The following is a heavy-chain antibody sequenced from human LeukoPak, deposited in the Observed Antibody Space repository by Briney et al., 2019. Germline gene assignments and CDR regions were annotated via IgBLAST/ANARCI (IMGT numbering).Heavy chain of an antibody. Sequence: SETLSLTCAVSGGSISSADFYWSWIRPHPGKGLEWIGFIYYSGSAYYNPSLKSRVSISIDTSKNQFSLTLNSVTAADTAVYYCARGSDFFDYWGQGTLVTVSS. V-gene: IGHV4-31*11. CDR1: GGSISSADFY. CDR3: ARGSDFFDY. J-gene: IGHJ4*02. CDR2: IYYSGSA.